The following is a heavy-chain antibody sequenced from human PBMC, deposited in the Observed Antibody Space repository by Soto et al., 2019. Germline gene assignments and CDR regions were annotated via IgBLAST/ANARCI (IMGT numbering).Heavy chain of an antibody. V-gene: IGHV3-23*01. D-gene: IGHD2-15*01. Sequence: GGSLRLSCAASGFTFSSYAMSWVRQAPGKGLEWVSAISGSGGSTYYADSVKGRFTISRDNSKNTLYMQMNSLRAEDTAVYYCAKNRDCSGGSCYFDYWGQGTLVTVSS. J-gene: IGHJ4*02. CDR3: AKNRDCSGGSCYFDY. CDR2: ISGSGGST. CDR1: GFTFSSYA.